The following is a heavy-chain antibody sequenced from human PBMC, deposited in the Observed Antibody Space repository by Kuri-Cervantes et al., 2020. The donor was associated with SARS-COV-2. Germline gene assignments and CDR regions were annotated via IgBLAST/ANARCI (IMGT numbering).Heavy chain of an antibody. CDR1: GFTVSSNY. Sequence: GGSLRLSCAASGFTVSSNYMSWVRQAPGKGLEWVSVIYSGGSTYYADSVKGRFTISRDNSKNTLYLQMNSLRGEDTAVYYCARDLRMGKSLDYWGQGTLVTVSS. CDR2: IYSGGST. J-gene: IGHJ4*02. V-gene: IGHV3-66*01. CDR3: ARDLRMGKSLDY. D-gene: IGHD3-16*01.